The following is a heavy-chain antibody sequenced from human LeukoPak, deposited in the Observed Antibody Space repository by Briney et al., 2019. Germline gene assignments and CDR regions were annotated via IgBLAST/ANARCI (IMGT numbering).Heavy chain of an antibody. CDR2: VAPSNGDI. D-gene: IGHD1/OR15-1a*01. Sequence: ASVKVSCKSSGYTFSTYYLHWVRQAPGQGLEWMGMVAPSNGDINYAQNFQGRVSMTRDTSTTTVYMDLSSLTAEDTAVYYCARERPGTCYFDCWGQGTLVTVSS. J-gene: IGHJ4*02. CDR3: ARERPGTCYFDC. V-gene: IGHV1-46*01. CDR1: GYTFSTYY.